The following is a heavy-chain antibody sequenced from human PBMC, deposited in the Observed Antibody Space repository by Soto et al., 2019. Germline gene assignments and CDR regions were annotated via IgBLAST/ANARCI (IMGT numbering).Heavy chain of an antibody. V-gene: IGHV1-3*01. CDR2: INAGNGNT. Sequence: ASVKVSCKASGYTFTSYAMHWVRQAPGQRLEWMGWINAGNGNTKYSQKFQGRVTITRDTSASTAYMELSSLRSEDTAVYYCARYLDYYDSSGYSSFDYWGQGTLVTVSS. CDR1: GYTFTSYA. D-gene: IGHD3-22*01. J-gene: IGHJ4*02. CDR3: ARYLDYYDSSGYSSFDY.